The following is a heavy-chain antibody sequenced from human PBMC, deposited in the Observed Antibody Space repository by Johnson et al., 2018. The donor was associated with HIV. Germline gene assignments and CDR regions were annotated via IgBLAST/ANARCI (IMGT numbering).Heavy chain of an antibody. Sequence: QVQLVESGGGVVQPGRSLRLSCAASGFTFSNYAIHWVRQPPGKGLEWVAVISYDGTNKYYADSVKGRFTISRANSKNTLYLQMNSLRAEDTAVYYCARDREYGLAWGWTLDIWGQGTMVTVSS. CDR3: ARDREYGLAWGWTLDI. CDR2: ISYDGTNK. V-gene: IGHV3-30-3*01. D-gene: IGHD2/OR15-2a*01. CDR1: GFTFSNYA. J-gene: IGHJ3*02.